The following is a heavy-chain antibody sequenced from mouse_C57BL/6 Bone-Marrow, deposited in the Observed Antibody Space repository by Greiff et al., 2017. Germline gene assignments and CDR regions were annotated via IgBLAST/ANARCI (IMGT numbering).Heavy chain of an antibody. D-gene: IGHD2-4*01. Sequence: EVKLVESGGGLVQPGGSLKLSCAASGFTFSDYGMAWVRQAPRKGPGWVAFISNLAYSIYYADTVTGRFTISRENAKNTLYLEMSILRSEDTAMYYCARVIYYDYDDAMDYWGQGTSVTVSS. V-gene: IGHV5-15*01. CDR2: ISNLAYSI. CDR3: ARVIYYDYDDAMDY. CDR1: GFTFSDYG. J-gene: IGHJ4*01.